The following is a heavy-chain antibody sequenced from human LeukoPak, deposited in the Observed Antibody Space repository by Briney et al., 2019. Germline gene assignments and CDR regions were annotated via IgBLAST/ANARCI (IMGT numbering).Heavy chain of an antibody. V-gene: IGHV4-34*01. CDR1: GGSFSDYF. D-gene: IGHD6-13*01. J-gene: IGHJ5*02. Sequence: SETLSLTCGVYGGSFSDYFWTWIRQPPGKGLEWIGEIERGGSTVYSPTLKSRVTMSLDTSKIQFSLRLTSVAAADTAVYFCARGGLAGSSWSWFDPWGQGTLVTVSS. CDR2: IERGGST. CDR3: ARGGLAGSSWSWFDP.